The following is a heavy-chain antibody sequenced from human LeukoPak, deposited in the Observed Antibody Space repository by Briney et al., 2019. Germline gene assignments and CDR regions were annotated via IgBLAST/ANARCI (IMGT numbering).Heavy chain of an antibody. CDR1: GFTFSSYG. CDR3: AKGERDFDY. V-gene: IGHV3-30*18. CDR2: ISYDGSNK. D-gene: IGHD1-1*01. J-gene: IGHJ4*02. Sequence: AGGSLRLSCAASGFTFSSYGMHWVRQAPGKGLEWVAVISYDGSNKYYTDSVKGRFTISRDNSKNTVYLQMNSLRGEDTAVYYCAKGERDFDYWGQGTLVTVSS.